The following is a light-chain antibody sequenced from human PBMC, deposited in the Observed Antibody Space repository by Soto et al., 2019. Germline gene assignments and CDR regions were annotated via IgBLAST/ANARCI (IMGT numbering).Light chain of an antibody. CDR1: QSISSW. CDR2: DAS. CDR3: QQYNSYPFN. V-gene: IGKV1-5*01. J-gene: IGKJ3*01. Sequence: DIQMTQSPSTLSASVGDRVTITCRASQSISSWLAWYQQKPGKAPKLLIYDASSLESGVPSRFSGSGSGTEFTLTISSLQPDDVATYYCQQYNSYPFNFGPGTKVDIK.